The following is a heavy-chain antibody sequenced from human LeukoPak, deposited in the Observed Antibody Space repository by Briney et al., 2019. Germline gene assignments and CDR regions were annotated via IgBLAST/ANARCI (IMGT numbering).Heavy chain of an antibody. V-gene: IGHV1-46*01. CDR3: ARDGLPYYGLDV. Sequence: ASVKVSCKASGYTFTSYDINWVQQAPGQGLEWMGIINPRGGSTSYAQKFQGRVTMTRDTPTSTVYMELSSLRSEDTAVYYCARDGLPYYGLDVWGQGTTVTVSS. J-gene: IGHJ6*02. D-gene: IGHD5-12*01. CDR2: INPRGGST. CDR1: GYTFTSYD.